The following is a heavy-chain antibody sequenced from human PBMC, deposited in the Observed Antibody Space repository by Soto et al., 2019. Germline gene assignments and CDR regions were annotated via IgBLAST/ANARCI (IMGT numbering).Heavy chain of an antibody. J-gene: IGHJ4*02. V-gene: IGHV3-23*01. CDR2: ISGSGGGT. CDR1: GFTFSSYA. Sequence: GGSLRLSCAASGFTFSSYAMSWVRQAPGKGLEWVSLISGSGGGTYYADSVKGRFTISRDNSKNTLYLQMNSLRAEDTAVFYCAKHLSNGSPDYLGQGTLVTGSS. D-gene: IGHD2-15*01. CDR3: AKHLSNGSPDY.